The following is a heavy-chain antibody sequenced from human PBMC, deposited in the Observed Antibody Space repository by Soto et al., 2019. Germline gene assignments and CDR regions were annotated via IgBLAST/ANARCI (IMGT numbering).Heavy chain of an antibody. D-gene: IGHD3-10*01. CDR3: ARDFYGSGSYSDPC. CDR2: ISSSNYI. V-gene: IGHV3-21*06. Sequence: GGSLRLSCAASGFTFSSYTMNWVRQAPGKGLEWVSSISSSNYIYYADSVKGRFTISRDNAKNSLYLQMNSLRAEDTAMYYCARDFYGSGSYSDPCWGQGTLVTVSS. J-gene: IGHJ4*02. CDR1: GFTFSSYT.